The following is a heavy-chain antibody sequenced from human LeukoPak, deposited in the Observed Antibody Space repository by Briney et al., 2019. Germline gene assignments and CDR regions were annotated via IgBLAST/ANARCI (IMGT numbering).Heavy chain of an antibody. CDR1: GDSISNYY. CDR3: ARYSSTFVYLEY. CDR2: IYHSGSI. D-gene: IGHD6-13*01. J-gene: IGHJ4*02. V-gene: IGHV4-59*08. Sequence: SETLSLTCTVSGDSISNYYWSWIRQSPGKGLEWIGYIYHSGSINYKSSLKSRVTMSRDTSKNQLSLRLSSVTAADTAVYYCARYSSTFVYLEYWGQGALVTVSS.